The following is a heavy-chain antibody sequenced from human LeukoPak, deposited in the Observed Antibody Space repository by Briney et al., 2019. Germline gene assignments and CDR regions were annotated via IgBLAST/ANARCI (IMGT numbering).Heavy chain of an antibody. Sequence: PGGSLRLSCAASGFTFSSYWMHWVRQAPGKGLVWVSRVNSDGSSTSYADSVKGRFTISRDNAKNTLYLQMNSLRAEDTAVYYCASLGPHSSSEGGLFDYWGQGTLVTVSS. CDR1: GFTFSSYW. J-gene: IGHJ4*02. CDR3: ASLGPHSSSEGGLFDY. V-gene: IGHV3-74*01. D-gene: IGHD6-6*01. CDR2: VNSDGSST.